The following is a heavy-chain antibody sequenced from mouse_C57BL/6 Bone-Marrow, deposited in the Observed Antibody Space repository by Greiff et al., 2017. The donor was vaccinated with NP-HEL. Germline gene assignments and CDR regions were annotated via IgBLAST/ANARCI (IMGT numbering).Heavy chain of an antibody. Sequence: SGPVLVKPGASVKMSCKASGYTFTDYYMNWVKQSHGKSLEWIGVINPYNGGTSYNQKFKGKATLTVDKSSSTAYMELNILTSEDSAVYYCARGGLRRHWYFDVWGTGTTVTVSS. CDR3: ARGGLRRHWYFDV. J-gene: IGHJ1*03. CDR2: INPYNGGT. D-gene: IGHD2-4*01. CDR1: GYTFTDYY. V-gene: IGHV1-19*01.